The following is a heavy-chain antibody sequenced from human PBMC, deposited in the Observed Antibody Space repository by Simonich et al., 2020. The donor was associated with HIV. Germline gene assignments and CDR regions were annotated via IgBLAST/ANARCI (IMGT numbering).Heavy chain of an antibody. D-gene: IGHD1-1*01. V-gene: IGHV3-48*03. J-gene: IGHJ6*02. CDR2: ISSSGSTI. Sequence: EVQLVESGGGLVQPGGSLRLSCAASGFTFSSYEMNWVRQAPGKGLEWVSYISSSGSTIYDADSVKGRFTISRDNAKNSLYLQMNSLRAEDTAVYHCARDSENNWNDAPHGMDVWGQGTTVTVSS. CDR1: GFTFSSYE. CDR3: ARDSENNWNDAPHGMDV.